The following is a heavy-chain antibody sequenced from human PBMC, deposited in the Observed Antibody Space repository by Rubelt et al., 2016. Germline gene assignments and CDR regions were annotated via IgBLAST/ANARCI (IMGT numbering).Heavy chain of an antibody. Sequence: QVLLQESGPGLVKPSETLSLTCTVSGGSITSHNWSWIRQPPGKGLEWIGYIYDSGRTNYNPSLKSRVSISVDTSKNQLSRKLSSVTAADTAVYHCAKDGASSLWGQGTTVIVSS. D-gene: IGHD3-16*01. J-gene: IGHJ6*02. V-gene: IGHV4-59*11. CDR1: GGSITSHN. CDR3: AKDGASSL. CDR2: IYDSGRT.